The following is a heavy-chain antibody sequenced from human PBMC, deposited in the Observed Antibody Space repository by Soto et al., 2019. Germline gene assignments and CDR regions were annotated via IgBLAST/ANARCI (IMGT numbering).Heavy chain of an antibody. V-gene: IGHV5-51*01. CDR2: IYPGDSDI. CDR1: GYDFTNYW. D-gene: IGHD6-13*01. CDR3: ARFRAPRRQLISMSFHL. J-gene: IGHJ4*03. Sequence: GESLKISCKASGYDFTNYWIAWVRQTPGRGREWMGMIYPGDSDIRYNPSFRGRVTISADKSITSAFVQWGSLKAPDSAIYYCARFRAPRRQLISMSFHLWGLGTLVTVSS.